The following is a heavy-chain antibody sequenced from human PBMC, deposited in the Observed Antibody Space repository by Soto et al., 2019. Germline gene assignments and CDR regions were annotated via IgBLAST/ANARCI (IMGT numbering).Heavy chain of an antibody. V-gene: IGHV1-2*04. Sequence: QVQLVQSGTEVKMPGASVKVSCKASGYTFTGYYMHWVRQVPGQGLEWMGWINSRTGATNYAQKCQGWVTMTRDTSISTAYMEVSRLKSDDTAVYYCARDGGEYGDYDYWGQGTLVTVSS. CDR2: INSRTGAT. D-gene: IGHD4-17*01. CDR1: GYTFTGYY. CDR3: ARDGGEYGDYDY. J-gene: IGHJ4*02.